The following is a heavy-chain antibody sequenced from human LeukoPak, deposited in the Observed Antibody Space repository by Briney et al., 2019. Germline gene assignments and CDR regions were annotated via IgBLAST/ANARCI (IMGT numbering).Heavy chain of an antibody. D-gene: IGHD6-13*01. CDR2: ISYDGSNK. CDR3: ARQWDSSSWYWFDP. J-gene: IGHJ5*02. Sequence: QAGRSLRLSCAASGFTFSSYAMHWVRQAPGKGLEWVAVISYDGSNKYYADSVKGRFTISADKSISTAYLQWSSLKASDTAMYYCARQWDSSSWYWFDPWGQGTLVTVSS. V-gene: IGHV3-30-3*01. CDR1: GFTFSSYA.